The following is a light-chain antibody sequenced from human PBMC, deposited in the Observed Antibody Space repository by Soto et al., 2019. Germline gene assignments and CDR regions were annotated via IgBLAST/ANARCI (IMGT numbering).Light chain of an antibody. CDR3: QQYDNLLT. CDR2: AAS. CDR1: ENISRY. V-gene: IGKV1-33*01. J-gene: IGKJ4*01. Sequence: DIQMTQSPSSLSASVGDRVTITCRPSENISRYLNWYQQKPGKAPKVLIYAASILQSGVPSRFSGSGSGTDFTFTISSLQPEDIATYYCQQYDNLLTFGGGTKVEIK.